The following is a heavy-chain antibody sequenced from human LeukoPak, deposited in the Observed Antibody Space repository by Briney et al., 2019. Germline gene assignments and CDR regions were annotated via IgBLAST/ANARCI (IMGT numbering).Heavy chain of an antibody. CDR1: GYTFSSYY. CDR3: ARDSSSSLPDY. J-gene: IGHJ4*02. Sequence: ASVKVSCKASGYTFSSYYVHWVRQAPGQGLEWMGWINPNSGGTNYAQKFQGRVTMTRDTSISTAYMELSRLRSDDTAVYYCARDSSSSLPDYWGQGTLVTVSS. D-gene: IGHD6-6*01. V-gene: IGHV1-2*02. CDR2: INPNSGGT.